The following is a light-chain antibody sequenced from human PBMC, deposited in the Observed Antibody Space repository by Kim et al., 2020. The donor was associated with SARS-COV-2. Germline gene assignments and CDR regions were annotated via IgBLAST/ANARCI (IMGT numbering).Light chain of an antibody. J-gene: IGLJ3*02. V-gene: IGLV2-11*01. CDR2: DVT. CDR3: CSYAGSPWV. CDR1: SGDVGTYKY. Sequence: QSALTQPRSVSGSPGQSVTISCTGTSGDVGTYKYVSWYQQHPGKAAKLMIYDVTERPSGVPDRFSGSKSGNTASLTISGLQAEDEADYYCCSYAGSPWVFGGGTQLTVL.